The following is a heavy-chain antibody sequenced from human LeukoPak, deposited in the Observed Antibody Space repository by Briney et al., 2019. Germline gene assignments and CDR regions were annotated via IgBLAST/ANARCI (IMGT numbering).Heavy chain of an antibody. Sequence: SETLSLTCAVSGGSISSNSYYWGWIRQPPGTGLEWIGSIYYSGSTYYNPSLKSRVTISVDTSKNQFSLKLSSVTAADTAVYYCARRWRWRGPYYFDYWGQGTLVTVSS. CDR3: ARRWRWRGPYYFDY. CDR1: GGSISSNSYY. D-gene: IGHD2-15*01. CDR2: IYYSGST. V-gene: IGHV4-39*07. J-gene: IGHJ4*02.